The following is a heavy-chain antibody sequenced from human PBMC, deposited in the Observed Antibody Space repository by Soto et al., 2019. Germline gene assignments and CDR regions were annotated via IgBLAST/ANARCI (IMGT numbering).Heavy chain of an antibody. CDR2: ISGSGSSK. CDR1: GFTFSSYA. Sequence: PGGSLRLSCAASGFTFSSYAMSWVRQAPGKGLEWVSAISGSGSSKYYADSVKGRFTISRDNSKNTLYLQMNSLRAEDTAVYYCFLCGDYPPFDLWGRGTLVTVSS. J-gene: IGHJ2*01. CDR3: FLCGDYPPFDL. D-gene: IGHD4-17*01. V-gene: IGHV3-23*01.